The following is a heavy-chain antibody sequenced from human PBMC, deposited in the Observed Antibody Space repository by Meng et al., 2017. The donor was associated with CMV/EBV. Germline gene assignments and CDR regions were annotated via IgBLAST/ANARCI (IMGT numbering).Heavy chain of an antibody. J-gene: IGHJ6*02. D-gene: IGHD3-22*01. CDR1: GFTFGDYA. Sequence: GESLKISCTASGFTFGDYAMSWVRQAPGKGLEWVSVIYSGGSTYYADSVKGRFTISRDNSKNTLYLQMNSLRAEDTAVYYCARDLYYYDSSGYYDYYYGMDVWGQGTTVTVSS. CDR3: ARDLYYYDSSGYYDYYYGMDV. CDR2: IYSGGST. V-gene: IGHV3-66*02.